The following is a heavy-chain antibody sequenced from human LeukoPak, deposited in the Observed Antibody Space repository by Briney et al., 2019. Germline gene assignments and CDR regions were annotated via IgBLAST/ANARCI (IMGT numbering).Heavy chain of an antibody. J-gene: IGHJ6*03. Sequence: GESLKISCKGSGYSFTNYWIGWVRQMPGKGLEWMGIICPGDSDTRYSPSFQGQVTFSADKSNSTAYMQWSSLKASDTAIYYCARQKLSSHYMDVWGKGTTVTVSS. CDR1: GYSFTNYW. CDR3: ARQKLSSHYMDV. D-gene: IGHD6-13*01. CDR2: ICPGDSDT. V-gene: IGHV5-51*01.